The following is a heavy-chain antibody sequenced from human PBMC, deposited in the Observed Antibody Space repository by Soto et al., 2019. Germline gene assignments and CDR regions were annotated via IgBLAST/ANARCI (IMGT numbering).Heavy chain of an antibody. D-gene: IGHD5-18*01. CDR3: SHGYGQYFNS. CDR2: SKTAGGTT. V-gene: IGHV3-15*01. Sequence: SKTAGGTTDYAAPVKGRFTILRDDSKNTLYLQMDSLIIEDTAVYFCSHGYGQYFNSWGQGTLVTVSS. J-gene: IGHJ4*02.